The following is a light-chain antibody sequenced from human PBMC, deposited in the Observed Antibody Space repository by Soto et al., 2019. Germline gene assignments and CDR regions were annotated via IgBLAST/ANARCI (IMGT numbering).Light chain of an antibody. V-gene: IGKV3-15*01. CDR2: GAS. CDR3: QQYKNWPPLT. CDR1: QSVSSN. J-gene: IGKJ4*02. Sequence: EIVMTQSPATLSVSPGERATLSCRASQSVSSNLAWYQQNPGQAPRLLIYGASTMATGIPARFSGSGSGTEFTLTISSLQSEDFAVYYCQQYKNWPPLTFGGGTKVEIK.